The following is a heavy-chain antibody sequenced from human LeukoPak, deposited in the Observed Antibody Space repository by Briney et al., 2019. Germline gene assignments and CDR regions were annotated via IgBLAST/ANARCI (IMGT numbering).Heavy chain of an antibody. CDR2: IWYDGSNK. CDR1: GLTFSSYG. J-gene: IGHJ6*02. Sequence: GGSLRLSCAASGLTFSSYGMHWVRQAPGKGLEWVAVIWYDGSNKYYADSVKGRFTISRDNSKNTLYLQMNSLRAEDTAVYYCARDEYGDYYYYGMDVWGQGTTVTVSS. CDR3: ARDEYGDYYYYGMDV. D-gene: IGHD4-17*01. V-gene: IGHV3-33*01.